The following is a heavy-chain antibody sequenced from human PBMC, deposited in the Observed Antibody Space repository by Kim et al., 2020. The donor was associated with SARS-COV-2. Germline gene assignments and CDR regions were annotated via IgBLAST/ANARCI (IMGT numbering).Heavy chain of an antibody. D-gene: IGHD3-16*01. CDR1: GYDFSKFW. CDR2: IYPADSEI. Sequence: GESLKISCKASGYDFSKFWIGWVRQVPGKGLELMGFIYPADSEIRYSPSFKGRVSISADEFVDTAYMQWNSLKASDTATYYCARHGGLCSFSDCYFYIYYMDVWGKGTTVIVSS. V-gene: IGHV5-51*01. CDR3: ARHGGLCSFSDCYFYIYYMDV. J-gene: IGHJ6*03.